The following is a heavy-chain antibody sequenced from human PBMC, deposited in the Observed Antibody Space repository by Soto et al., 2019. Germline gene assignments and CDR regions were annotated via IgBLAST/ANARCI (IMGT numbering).Heavy chain of an antibody. J-gene: IGHJ5*02. V-gene: IGHV4-59*01. Sequence: QVQLQESGPGLVKPSETLSLTCTVSGGSISGFYCTWIRQPPGKGLEWIGYIYYTGTTNYNPSLKSRVTISVDTSKNQFSLKLSSVTAADTAVYYCARFRRYCSGGSCFTWFDPWGQGTLVTVSS. CDR1: GGSISGFY. D-gene: IGHD2-15*01. CDR3: ARFRRYCSGGSCFTWFDP. CDR2: IYYTGTT.